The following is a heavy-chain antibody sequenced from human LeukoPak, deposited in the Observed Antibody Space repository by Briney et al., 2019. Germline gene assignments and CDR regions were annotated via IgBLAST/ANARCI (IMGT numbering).Heavy chain of an antibody. CDR1: GFTFCSYE. D-gene: IGHD2-21*02. V-gene: IGHV3-48*03. J-gene: IGHJ4*02. CDR3: ARDGGRDPVVEHKTVPAIPLDY. Sequence: GGPLRLFCAACGFTFCSYEVIGLREARGRAVVGVLYISSCGNTIYYPASLKARLPIPRDNAQNSLHLQMPSLTAEDTAVYYCARDGGRDPVVEHKTVPAIPLDYWGQGTLVTVSS. CDR2: ISSCGNTI.